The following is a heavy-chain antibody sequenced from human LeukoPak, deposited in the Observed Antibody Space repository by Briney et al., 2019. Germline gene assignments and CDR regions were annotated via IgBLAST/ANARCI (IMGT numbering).Heavy chain of an antibody. Sequence: GGSLRLSCAASGFTVSSNYMSWVRQAPGKGLEWVSVICSGGSTYYADSVKGRFTISRDNSKNTLYLQMNSLRAEDTAVYYCAREGGDLLGETAPRDYYYYGMDVWGQGTTVTVSS. CDR2: ICSGGST. V-gene: IGHV3-66*01. J-gene: IGHJ6*02. CDR3: AREGGDLLGETAPRDYYYYGMDV. CDR1: GFTVSSNY. D-gene: IGHD5-18*01.